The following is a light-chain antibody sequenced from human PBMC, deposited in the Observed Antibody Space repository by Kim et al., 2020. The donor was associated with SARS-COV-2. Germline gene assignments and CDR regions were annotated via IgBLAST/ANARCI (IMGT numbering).Light chain of an antibody. CDR3: QQHGSSPIT. J-gene: IGKJ5*01. V-gene: IGKV3-20*01. Sequence: SLPPGERATPSCRASLRVSSIAWYQQKPGKAPSLLIYGAFTRATGIPDRFSGSGSGTDFTLTISRLEPEDFAVYFCQQHGSSPITFGQGTRLEIK. CDR2: GAF. CDR1: LRVSS.